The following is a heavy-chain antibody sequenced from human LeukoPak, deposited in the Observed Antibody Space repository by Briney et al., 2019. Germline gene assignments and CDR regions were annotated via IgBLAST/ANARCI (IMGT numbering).Heavy chain of an antibody. J-gene: IGHJ4*02. Sequence: GGSLRLSCTASGFTFGDYAMSWVRQAPGKGLEWVGFIRSKAYGGTTEYAASVKGRFTISRDDSKSIAYLQMNSLKTEDTAVYYCTRALRPKQVLRFLEWFPFDYWGQGTPVTVSS. CDR2: IRSKAYGGTT. V-gene: IGHV3-49*04. CDR3: TRALRPKQVLRFLEWFPFDY. CDR1: GFTFGDYA. D-gene: IGHD3-3*01.